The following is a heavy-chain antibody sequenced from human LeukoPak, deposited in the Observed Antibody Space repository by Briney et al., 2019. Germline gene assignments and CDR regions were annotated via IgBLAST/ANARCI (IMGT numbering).Heavy chain of an antibody. J-gene: IGHJ4*02. Sequence: ASVKVSCKASGYIFTDYYMHWVRQAPGQELGWMGRINPNSGGTNYAQKFQGRVTMTRDTSISTAYMELNSLRAEDTAVYYCAKDGGHSGWYRSYFDYWGQGTLVTVSS. CDR1: GYIFTDYY. CDR3: AKDGGHSGWYRSYFDY. V-gene: IGHV1/OR15-1*04. D-gene: IGHD6-19*01. CDR2: INPNSGGT.